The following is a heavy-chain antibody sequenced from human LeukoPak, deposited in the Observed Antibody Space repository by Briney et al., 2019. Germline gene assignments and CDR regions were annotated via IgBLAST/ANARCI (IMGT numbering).Heavy chain of an antibody. J-gene: IGHJ5*02. CDR1: GYTFTSYY. CDR3: ARRMVRGVIDLMNWFDP. Sequence: ASVKVSCKASGYTFTSYYMHWVRQAPGQGLEWMGIINPSGGSTSYAQKFQGRVTMTRDMSTSTVYMELSSLRSEDTAVYYCARRMVRGVIDLMNWFDPWGQGTLVTVSS. CDR2: INPSGGST. V-gene: IGHV1-46*01. D-gene: IGHD3-10*01.